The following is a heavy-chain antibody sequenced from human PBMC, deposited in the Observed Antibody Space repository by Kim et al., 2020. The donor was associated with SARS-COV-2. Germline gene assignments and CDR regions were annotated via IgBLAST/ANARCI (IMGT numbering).Heavy chain of an antibody. V-gene: IGHV3-30*18. J-gene: IGHJ2*01. CDR2: ISYDGSNK. D-gene: IGHD2-15*01. Sequence: GGSLRLSCAASGFTFSSYGMHWVRQAPGKGLEWVAVISYDGSNKYYADSVKGRFTISRDNSKNTLYLQMNSLRAEDTAVYYCAKDQVVTLPPGYFDLWGRGTLVTVSS. CDR3: AKDQVVTLPPGYFDL. CDR1: GFTFSSYG.